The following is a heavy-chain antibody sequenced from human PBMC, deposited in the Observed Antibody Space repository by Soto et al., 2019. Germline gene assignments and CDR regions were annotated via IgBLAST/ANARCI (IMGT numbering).Heavy chain of an antibody. V-gene: IGHV2-5*02. Sequence: QITLKESGPTLVKPTQTLTLTCTFSGFSLSTSGVGVGWIRQPPGKALEWLALIYWDDDKRYSPSLKSRLTNTKDTSKNQVVLTMTNMDPVDTATYFCARGRYSWLSGGSCYLDYWGQGTLVTVSS. CDR2: IYWDDDK. J-gene: IGHJ4*02. D-gene: IGHD2-15*01. CDR1: GFSLSTSGVG. CDR3: ARGRYSWLSGGSCYLDY.